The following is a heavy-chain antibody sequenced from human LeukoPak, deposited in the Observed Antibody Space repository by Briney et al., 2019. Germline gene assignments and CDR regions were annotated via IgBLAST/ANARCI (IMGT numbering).Heavy chain of an antibody. Sequence: GGSLGLSCAASGFTFSRYGMHWVRQAPGKGLEWVAFIRYDESNKFYADSVKGRFTVSRDNSKNTLYLQMNSLRADDTAVYYCAKVKVVGYSTFDYWGQGTLVTVSP. J-gene: IGHJ4*02. CDR2: IRYDESNK. V-gene: IGHV3-30*02. CDR3: AKVKVVGYSTFDY. CDR1: GFTFSRYG. D-gene: IGHD3-22*01.